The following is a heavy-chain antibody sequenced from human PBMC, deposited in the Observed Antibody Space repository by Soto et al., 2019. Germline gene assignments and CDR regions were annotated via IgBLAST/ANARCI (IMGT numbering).Heavy chain of an antibody. D-gene: IGHD3-22*01. V-gene: IGHV3-7*01. J-gene: IGHJ6*02. Sequence: GGSLRLSCAVSGFTFSDYWMSWVRQAPGKGLEWVANIKQDGNEKYYVDSVKGRFTISRDNGKNSLFLQMNSLRDEDTAVYYCARVVVVIPPGYYYAMDVWGQGTTVTVSS. CDR3: ARVVVVIPPGYYYAMDV. CDR2: IKQDGNEK. CDR1: GFTFSDYW.